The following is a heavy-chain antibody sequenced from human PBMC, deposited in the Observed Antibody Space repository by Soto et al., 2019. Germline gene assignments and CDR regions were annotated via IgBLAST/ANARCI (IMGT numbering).Heavy chain of an antibody. CDR1: GYTFTSYG. D-gene: IGHD6-13*01. V-gene: IGHV1-18*01. Sequence: QVQLLQSGAEVKKPGASVKVSCKASGYTFTSYGISWVRQAPGQGLEWMGWISAYNGNTNYAQKLQGRVTMTTDTSTSTAYRELRSLRSDDTAVYYCARRGSSSWDYYYYMDVWGKGTTVTVSS. CDR2: ISAYNGNT. J-gene: IGHJ6*03. CDR3: ARRGSSSWDYYYYMDV.